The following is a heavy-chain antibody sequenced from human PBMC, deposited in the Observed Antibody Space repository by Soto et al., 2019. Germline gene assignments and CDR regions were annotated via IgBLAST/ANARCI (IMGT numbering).Heavy chain of an antibody. D-gene: IGHD3-10*01. CDR2: IYYSGST. Sequence: SETLSLTCTVSGGSISSGGYYWSWIRQHPGRGLEWIGYIYYSGSTYYNPSLKSRVTISVDTSKNQFSLKLSSVTAADTAVYYCARDHGVWFDPWGQGTLVTVSS. CDR3: ARDHGVWFDP. V-gene: IGHV4-31*03. CDR1: GGSISSGGYY. J-gene: IGHJ5*02.